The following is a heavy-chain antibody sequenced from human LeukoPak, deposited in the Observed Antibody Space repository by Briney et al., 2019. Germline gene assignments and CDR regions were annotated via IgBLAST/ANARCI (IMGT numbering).Heavy chain of an antibody. CDR2: IYTRANA. CDR3: ARALTGAFRIGAFDI. V-gene: IGHV4-4*07. J-gene: IGHJ3*02. CDR1: GASINEYY. D-gene: IGHD7-27*01. Sequence: SETLSLTCTVSGASINEYYWSRIRQPAGKGLEWIGRIYTRANADYAPSLKSRVTMSADPSKNQLSLKLTSVTAADTAVYYCARALTGAFRIGAFDIWGQGTLVTVSS.